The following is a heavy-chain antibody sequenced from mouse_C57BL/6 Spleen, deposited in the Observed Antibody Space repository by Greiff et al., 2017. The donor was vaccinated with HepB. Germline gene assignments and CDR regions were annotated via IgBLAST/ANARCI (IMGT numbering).Heavy chain of an antibody. V-gene: IGHV1-61*01. D-gene: IGHD1-1*01. CDR1: GYTFTSYW. Sequence: QVQLQQPGAELVRPGSSVKLSCKASGYTFTSYWMDWVKQRPGQGLEWIGNIYPSDSETHYNQKFKDKATLTVDKSSSTAYMQLSSLTSEDSAVYYCARIYYYRSSYFDYWGQGTTLTVSS. CDR2: IYPSDSET. J-gene: IGHJ2*01. CDR3: ARIYYYRSSYFDY.